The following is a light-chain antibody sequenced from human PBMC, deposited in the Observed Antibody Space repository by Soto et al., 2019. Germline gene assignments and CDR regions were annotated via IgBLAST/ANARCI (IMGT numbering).Light chain of an antibody. Sequence: QSALTQPASVSGSPGQSITISCTGTSSDVGGYNYVSWYQQHPGKAPKLMIYDVSNRPSGVSNRFSGSKSGNTASLTISGLQAEDEADYYCISYTSSSGVVFGGVNKVTVL. CDR3: ISYTSSSGVV. J-gene: IGLJ2*01. V-gene: IGLV2-14*01. CDR2: DVS. CDR1: SSDVGGYNY.